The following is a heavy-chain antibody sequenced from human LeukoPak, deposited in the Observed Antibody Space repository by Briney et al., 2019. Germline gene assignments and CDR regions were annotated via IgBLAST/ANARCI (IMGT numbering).Heavy chain of an antibody. CDR3: ARDAPLGDFWSGYDYYYYMDV. Sequence: GGSLRLSCAASGFTFSNYAVSWVRQAPGKGLEWVAVISYDGSNKYYADSVKGRFTISRDNSKNTLYLQMNSLRAEDTAVYYCARDAPLGDFWSGYDYYYYMDVWGKGTTVTVSS. CDR1: GFTFSNYA. CDR2: ISYDGSNK. V-gene: IGHV3-30*04. J-gene: IGHJ6*03. D-gene: IGHD3-3*01.